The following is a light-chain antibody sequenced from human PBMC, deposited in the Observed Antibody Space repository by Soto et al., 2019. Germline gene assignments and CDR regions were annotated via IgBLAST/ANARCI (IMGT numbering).Light chain of an antibody. V-gene: IGKV1-27*01. CDR2: GAS. Sequence: DIQMTQSPSSLSASVGDRVTITCRANQDISYYLAWYQQKQGKVPKLLIYGASTLQSGVPSRFSGSGSGTDFTLTISSLQPEDIATYYCQKYHSAPRTFGQGTKVENK. J-gene: IGKJ1*01. CDR3: QKYHSAPRT. CDR1: QDISYY.